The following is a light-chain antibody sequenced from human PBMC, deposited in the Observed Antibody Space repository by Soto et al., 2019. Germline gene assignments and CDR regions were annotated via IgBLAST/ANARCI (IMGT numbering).Light chain of an antibody. Sequence: DIVMTQSPDSLAVSQGERATINCKSSQSVSTNNKYYLTWYQLKPGQPPRLLIFWASTRESGVPDRFTGSGSGTDFSLTISSLQAEDVAVYYCQQYYSPPVTFGGGTKVEIK. J-gene: IGKJ4*01. V-gene: IGKV4-1*01. CDR2: WAS. CDR3: QQYYSPPVT. CDR1: QSVSTNNKYY.